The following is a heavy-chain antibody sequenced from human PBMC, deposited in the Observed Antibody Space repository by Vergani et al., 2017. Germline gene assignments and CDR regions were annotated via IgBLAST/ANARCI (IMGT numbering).Heavy chain of an antibody. Sequence: QVQLQESGPGLVKPSETLSLTCTVSGNSISSGYYWGWLRQPPGKGLEWIGSIYHSGSTYYNPSLKSRVTISVDTSKNQFSLKLSSVTAADTAVYYCARVPDYWGQGTLVTVSS. J-gene: IGHJ4*02. CDR2: IYHSGST. V-gene: IGHV4-38-2*02. CDR3: ARVPDY. CDR1: GNSISSGYY.